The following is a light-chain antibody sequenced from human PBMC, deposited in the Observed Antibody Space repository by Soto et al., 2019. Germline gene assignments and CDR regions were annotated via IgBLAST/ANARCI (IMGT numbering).Light chain of an antibody. J-gene: IGLJ2*01. CDR3: QSYDRSLGGHVL. V-gene: IGLV1-40*01. Sequence: QSVLTQPPSVSGAPGQRVTISCTGSSSNIGAGYDVHWYQQHPGTAPKLLIYGNNNRPSGVPDRFSGSKSGTSASLAITGLQADDEADYYCQSYDRSLGGHVLLGGGTKLTVL. CDR1: SSNIGAGYD. CDR2: GNN.